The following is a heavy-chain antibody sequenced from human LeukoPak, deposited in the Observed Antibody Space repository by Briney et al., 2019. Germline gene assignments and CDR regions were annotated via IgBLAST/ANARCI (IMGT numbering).Heavy chain of an antibody. D-gene: IGHD6-6*01. Sequence: PGGSLRLSCAASGFTFSSHTMSWVRQAPGKGLKWVSAIGGSGDSTYYADSVKGRFTISRDNSQNTLYLQMNSLRAEGTAVYYCAKDPLEQLSTIYFQNWGQGTLVTVSS. V-gene: IGHV3-23*01. CDR1: GFTFSSHT. J-gene: IGHJ1*01. CDR2: IGGSGDST. CDR3: AKDPLEQLSTIYFQN.